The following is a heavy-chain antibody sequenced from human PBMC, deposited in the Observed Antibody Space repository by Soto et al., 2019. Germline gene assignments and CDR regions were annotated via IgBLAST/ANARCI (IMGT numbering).Heavy chain of an antibody. V-gene: IGHV1-18*01. Sequence: VHLVQSGAEVKKPGASVKVSCKGSGYTFTSYGITWVREAPGQGLEWMGWISDHNGNTDYAQKLQGGVTVTRDTSTSTAYMELRSLRSDATAVYYCARGRYGDYWGQGALVTVSS. CDR1: GYTFTSYG. CDR2: ISDHNGNT. D-gene: IGHD1-1*01. CDR3: ARGRYGDY. J-gene: IGHJ4*02.